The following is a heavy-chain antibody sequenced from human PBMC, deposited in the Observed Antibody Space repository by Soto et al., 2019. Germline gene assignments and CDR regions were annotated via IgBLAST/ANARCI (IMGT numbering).Heavy chain of an antibody. CDR2: ISGGGSNT. CDR1: GFPFSSYV. Sequence: EVQLLESGGGLVQRGGSLRLSCAASGFPFSSYVMSWVRQAPGKGLEWVSGISGGGSNTFYADSVKGRFTISRDNSKNTLLLQMNSLGAEDTAVYYCARGDGTGLYGSSWSPRYWGQGTLVTVSS. D-gene: IGHD6-13*01. J-gene: IGHJ4*02. CDR3: ARGDGTGLYGSSWSPRY. V-gene: IGHV3-23*01.